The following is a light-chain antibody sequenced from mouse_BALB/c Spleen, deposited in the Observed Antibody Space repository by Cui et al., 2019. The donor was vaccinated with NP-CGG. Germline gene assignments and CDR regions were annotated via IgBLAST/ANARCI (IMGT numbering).Light chain of an antibody. J-gene: IGLJ1*01. Sequence: QAVVAQVSALTTSPGETVTLTCRSSTGAVTTSNYANWVQEKPDHLFTGLIGGTNNRAPGVPARFSGSLIGDKAALIITGAQTEDEAIYFCALWYSNHWVFGGGTKLTVL. CDR1: TGAVTTSNY. CDR2: GTN. V-gene: IGLV1*01. CDR3: ALWYSNHWV.